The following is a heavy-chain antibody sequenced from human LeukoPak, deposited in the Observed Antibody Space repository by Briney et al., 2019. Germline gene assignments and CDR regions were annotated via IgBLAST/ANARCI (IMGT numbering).Heavy chain of an antibody. CDR1: GGSFSGYY. CDR2: INHSGST. V-gene: IGHV4-34*01. CDR3: SLRRRGRFDP. J-gene: IGHJ5*02. Sequence: PSETLSLTCAVYGGSFSGYYWSWIRQPPGKGLEWIGEINHSGSTNYSPSLKSRVTISVDTSKNQFSLKLSSVTAADTAVYYCSLRRRGRFDPWAREPWSPSPQ. D-gene: IGHD3-9*01.